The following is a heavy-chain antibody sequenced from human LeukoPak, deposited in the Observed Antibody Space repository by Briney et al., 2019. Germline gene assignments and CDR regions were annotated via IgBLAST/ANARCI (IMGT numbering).Heavy chain of an antibody. CDR3: AREYYFDNSGYYGVGDY. D-gene: IGHD3-22*01. Sequence: GASVKVSCKASGYTFTAYYTHWVRQAPGQGLEWMGWFNPNSGGTNYAQEFQGRVTMTRDTSISTAYMELSRLRSDDTAVYYCAREYYFDNSGYYGVGDYWGQGTLVTVSS. CDR1: GYTFTAYY. CDR2: FNPNSGGT. J-gene: IGHJ4*02. V-gene: IGHV1-2*02.